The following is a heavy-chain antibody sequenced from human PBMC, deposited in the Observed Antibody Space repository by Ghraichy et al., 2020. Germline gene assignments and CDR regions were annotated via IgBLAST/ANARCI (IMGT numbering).Heavy chain of an antibody. V-gene: IGHV3-53*01. CDR2: IYSAGHT. Sequence: WGSLRLSCAASGFSVSTNYISWVRQAPGKGLEWVSVIYSAGHTYYADSVRGRFTISRDNSKNTLYLQMNSLRAEDTAVYYCARDVVDTYLDYWGQGTLVTVSS. CDR3: ARDVVDTYLDY. D-gene: IGHD2-15*01. J-gene: IGHJ4*02. CDR1: GFSVSTNY.